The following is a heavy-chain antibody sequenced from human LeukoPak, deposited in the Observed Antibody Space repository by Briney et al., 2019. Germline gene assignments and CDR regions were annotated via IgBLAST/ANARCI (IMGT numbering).Heavy chain of an antibody. CDR1: GFTFSSYA. Sequence: PGRSLRLSCAASGFTFSSYAMHWVRQAPGKGLEWVSVINGSGGRTYYAVSVKGRFTISRDNSKNTLYLQMNSLRAEDTAIYYCAKDPFFDYWGQGTLVTASS. CDR3: AKDPFFDY. CDR2: INGSGGRT. J-gene: IGHJ4*02. V-gene: IGHV3-23*01.